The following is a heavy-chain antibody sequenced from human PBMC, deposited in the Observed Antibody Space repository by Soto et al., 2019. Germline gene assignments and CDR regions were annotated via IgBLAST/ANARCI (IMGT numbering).Heavy chain of an antibody. J-gene: IGHJ4*02. V-gene: IGHV4-39*01. Sequence: QLQLQESGPGLVKPSETLSLTCTVSGGSISSSSYYWGWIRQPPGKGLEWIGSIYYSGSTYYNPSLKSRVTISVDTSKTQFSLKLSSVTAADTAVYYCASVYRLIVVVPAAIDYWGQGTLVTVSS. CDR3: ASVYRLIVVVPAAIDY. CDR2: IYYSGST. CDR1: GGSISSSSYY. D-gene: IGHD2-2*01.